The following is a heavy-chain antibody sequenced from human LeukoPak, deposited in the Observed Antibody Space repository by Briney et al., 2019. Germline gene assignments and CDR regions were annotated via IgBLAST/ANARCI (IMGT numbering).Heavy chain of an antibody. Sequence: PGGSLRLSCSASGFTFSSYAMHWVRQAPGKGLEYVSAISSNGGSTYYANSVKGRFTISRDNSKNTLYLQMGSLRAEDMAVYYCARWRQQLVQGHYYYCMDVWGKGTTVTVSS. J-gene: IGHJ6*03. D-gene: IGHD6-13*01. CDR2: ISSNGGST. CDR3: ARWRQQLVQGHYYYCMDV. CDR1: GFTFSSYA. V-gene: IGHV3-64*01.